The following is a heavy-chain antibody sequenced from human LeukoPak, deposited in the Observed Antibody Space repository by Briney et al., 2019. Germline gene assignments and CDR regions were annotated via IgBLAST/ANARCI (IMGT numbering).Heavy chain of an antibody. CDR3: ARDQAGRFDY. CDR2: ISPNGGST. J-gene: IGHJ4*02. Sequence: GGSLRLSCSASGFTFSAYAMHWVRQAPGKGLEYVSAISPNGGSTYYADSVKGRFTISRDNSKNTLYLQMGNLRVEDTAVYYCARDQAGRFDYWGQGTLVTVSS. D-gene: IGHD6-13*01. V-gene: IGHV3-64D*06. CDR1: GFTFSAYA.